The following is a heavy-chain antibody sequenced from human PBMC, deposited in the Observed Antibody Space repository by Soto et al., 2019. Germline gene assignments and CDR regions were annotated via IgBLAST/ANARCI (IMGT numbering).Heavy chain of an antibody. J-gene: IGHJ4*02. Sequence: ASVKVSFKASGYTFTSYYMHWVRQAPGQGLEWMGIINPSGGSTSYAQKFQGRVTMTRDTSTSTVYMELSSLRSEDTAVYYCATVPLPNYYDSSGPFDYWGQGTLVTVSS. D-gene: IGHD3-22*01. CDR3: ATVPLPNYYDSSGPFDY. CDR1: GYTFTSYY. V-gene: IGHV1-46*03. CDR2: INPSGGST.